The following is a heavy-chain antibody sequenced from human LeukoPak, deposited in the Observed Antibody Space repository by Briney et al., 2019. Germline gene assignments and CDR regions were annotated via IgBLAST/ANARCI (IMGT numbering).Heavy chain of an antibody. CDR1: GGSINYYY. Sequence: SETLSLTCTVSGGSINYYYWMWIRQPPGKGLEWIGYIYDSGSTYYNPSLKSRITISVDTSENRFSLKLSSVTATDTAVYYCARECSGGSCYGAFDIWGQGTMVTVSS. J-gene: IGHJ3*02. CDR2: IYDSGST. V-gene: IGHV4-30-4*01. D-gene: IGHD2-15*01. CDR3: ARECSGGSCYGAFDI.